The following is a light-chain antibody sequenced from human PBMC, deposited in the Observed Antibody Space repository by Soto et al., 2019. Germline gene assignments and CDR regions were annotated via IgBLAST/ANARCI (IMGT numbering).Light chain of an antibody. V-gene: IGLV2-14*01. J-gene: IGLJ1*01. CDR1: SSDVGGYNY. CDR2: DVS. CDR3: SSYTSSSTSYYV. Sequence: XSVLTQPASVSGSPGQSITISCTGTSSDVGGYNYVSWYQQHPGKAPKLMIYDVSNRPSGVSNRFSGSKSGNTASLTISGLQAEDEADYYCSSYTSSSTSYYVFGTGTKVTVL.